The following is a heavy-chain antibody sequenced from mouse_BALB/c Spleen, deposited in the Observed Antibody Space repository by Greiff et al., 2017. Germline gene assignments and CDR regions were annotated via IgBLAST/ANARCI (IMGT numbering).Heavy chain of an antibody. D-gene: IGHD1-1*01. CDR2: ISDGGSYT. Sequence: EVQLVESGGGLVKPGGSLKLSCAASGFTFSDYYMYWVRQTPEKRLEWVATISDGGSYTYYPDSVKGRFTISRDNAKNNLYLQMSSLKSEDTAMYYCASLLRSPGWYFDVWGAGTTVTVSS. J-gene: IGHJ1*01. CDR3: ASLLRSPGWYFDV. V-gene: IGHV5-4*02. CDR1: GFTFSDYY.